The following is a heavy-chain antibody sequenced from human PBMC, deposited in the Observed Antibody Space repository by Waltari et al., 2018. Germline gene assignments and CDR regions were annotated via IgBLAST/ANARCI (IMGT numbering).Heavy chain of an antibody. D-gene: IGHD1-26*01. CDR1: RGSFTSYF. V-gene: IGHV4-34*01. CDR3: ARGGAFAFDI. CDR2: INHSGST. Sequence: QVQLEQWGAGLLRPSETLSLTCGVFRGSFTSYFWTWVRRPPGKGLEWIGEINHSGSTNYNPSLKGRATISVDTSRKQFSLKLFSVTAADTAVYYCARGGAFAFDIWGQGTMLTVSS. J-gene: IGHJ3*02.